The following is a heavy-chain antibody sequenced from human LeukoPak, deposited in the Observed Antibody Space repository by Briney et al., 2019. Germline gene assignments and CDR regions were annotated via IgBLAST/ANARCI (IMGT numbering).Heavy chain of an antibody. Sequence: GGSLRLSCAASGFTFSSYGMHWVRQAPGKGLEWVAFIRYDGSNKYYADSVKGRFTISRDNAKNSLYLQMNSLRAEDTAVYRCARGSGYYSFDFDSWGQGTLVTVSS. V-gene: IGHV3-30*02. CDR2: IRYDGSNK. J-gene: IGHJ4*02. D-gene: IGHD3-22*01. CDR3: ARGSGYYSFDFDS. CDR1: GFTFSSYG.